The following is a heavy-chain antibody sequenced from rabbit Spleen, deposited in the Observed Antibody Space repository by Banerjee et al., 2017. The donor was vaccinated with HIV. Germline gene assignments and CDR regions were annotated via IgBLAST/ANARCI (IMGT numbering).Heavy chain of an antibody. Sequence: QEQLEESGGDLVKPEGSLTLTCTASGFSFSSNYWICWGRQAPGKGLEWSACIDAGSSGNTYYASWAKGRFTISKTSSTTVTLQMTSLTAADTATHFCARLYEHVGWGGDLWGQGTLVTVS. CDR2: IDAGSSGNT. V-gene: IGHV1S45*01. D-gene: IGHD4-1*01. J-gene: IGHJ4*01. CDR3: ARLYEHVGWGGDL. CDR1: GFSFSSNYW.